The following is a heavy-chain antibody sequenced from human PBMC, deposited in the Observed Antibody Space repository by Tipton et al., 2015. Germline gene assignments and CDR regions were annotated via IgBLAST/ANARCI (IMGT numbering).Heavy chain of an antibody. CDR1: GGSISRYY. Sequence: LRLSCTVSGGSISRYYWSWIRQAPGKGLEWIGSIYHRGDTNYNPSLKSRVTISIDRFKNQFSLKLSSVTAADTAVYYCARSENYYGSGSPLDYWGQGTLVTVSS. J-gene: IGHJ4*02. CDR3: ARSENYYGSGSPLDY. CDR2: IYHRGDT. D-gene: IGHD3-10*01. V-gene: IGHV4-4*08.